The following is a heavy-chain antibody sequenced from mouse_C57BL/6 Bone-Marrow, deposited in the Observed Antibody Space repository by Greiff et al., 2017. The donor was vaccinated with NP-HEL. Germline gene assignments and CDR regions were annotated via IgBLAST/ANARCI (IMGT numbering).Heavy chain of an antibody. CDR1: GYTFTDYE. CDR2: IDPETGGT. Sequence: QVQLQQSGAELVRPGASVTLSCKASGYTFTDYEMHWVKQTPVHGLEWIGAIDPETGGTAYNQKFKGKAILTADKSSSTPYMELRDLTSEDSAVYCCTGYYGPLWGQGTTLTVAS. D-gene: IGHD1-1*01. CDR3: TGYYGPL. J-gene: IGHJ2*01. V-gene: IGHV1-15*01.